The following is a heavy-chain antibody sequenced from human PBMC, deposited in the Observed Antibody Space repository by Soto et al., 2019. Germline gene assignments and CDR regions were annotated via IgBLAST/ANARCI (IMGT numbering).Heavy chain of an antibody. V-gene: IGHV1-2*04. CDR3: ARGTYYDFWSGGGRGMDV. Sequence: GASEKVSCKASGYTFTGYYMHWVRQAPGQGLEWMGWINPNSGGTNYAQKFQGWVTMTRDTSISTAYMELSRLRSDDTAVYYCARGTYYDFWSGGGRGMDVWGQGTTVTVSS. CDR1: GYTFTGYY. D-gene: IGHD3-3*01. J-gene: IGHJ6*02. CDR2: INPNSGGT.